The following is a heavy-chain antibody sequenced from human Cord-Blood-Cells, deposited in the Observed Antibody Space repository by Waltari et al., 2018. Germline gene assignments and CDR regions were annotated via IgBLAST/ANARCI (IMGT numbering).Heavy chain of an antibody. CDR1: GGSISSSSYY. V-gene: IGHV4-39*01. CDR2: IYYSGST. D-gene: IGHD5-12*01. J-gene: IGHJ4*02. CDR3: ARPDRIVATIDY. Sequence: QLQLQESGPGLVKPSETLSLTCPVSGGSISSSSYYWGWIRQPPGKGLEWIGSIYYSGSTYYNPSLKSRVTISVDTSKNQFSLKLSSVTAADTAVYYCARPDRIVATIDYWGQGTLVTVSS.